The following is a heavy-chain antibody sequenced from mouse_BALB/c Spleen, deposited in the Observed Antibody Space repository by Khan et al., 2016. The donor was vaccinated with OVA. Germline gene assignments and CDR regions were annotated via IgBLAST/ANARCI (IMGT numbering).Heavy chain of an antibody. J-gene: IGHJ1*01. CDR3: ARMKPYWYFDL. V-gene: IGHV9-3-1*01. CDR1: GYTFTNYG. CDR2: INTYTGEP. Sequence: QIQLVQSGPELKKPGETVKISCKASGYTFTNYGINWVKQAPGKGLKWMGWINTYTGEPTYADDFKGRFAFSLETSASTAYLQIHILKNEDTAKYFCARMKPYWYFDLWGAGTTVTVSS.